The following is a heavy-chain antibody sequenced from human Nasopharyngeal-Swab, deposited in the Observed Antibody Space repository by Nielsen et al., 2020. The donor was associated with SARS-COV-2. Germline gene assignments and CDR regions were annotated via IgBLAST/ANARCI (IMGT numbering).Heavy chain of an antibody. V-gene: IGHV1-3*01. CDR1: GYFFISYA. CDR2: INAGNGNT. J-gene: IGHJ5*02. CDR3: AGGDIVVVPAKGNWFDP. D-gene: IGHD2-2*01. Sequence: ASAQDFCYASGYFFISYAMHWVRQAPAQRLEWMGWINAGNGNTKYSQKFQGRVTITRDTSASTAYMELSSLRSEDTAEYYCAGGDIVVVPAKGNWFDPWGQGTLVTVSS.